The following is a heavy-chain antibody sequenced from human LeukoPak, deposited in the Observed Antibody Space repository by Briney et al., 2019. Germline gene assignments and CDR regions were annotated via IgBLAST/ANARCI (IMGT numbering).Heavy chain of an antibody. J-gene: IGHJ2*01. CDR2: ISSSGSTI. V-gene: IGHV3-48*04. CDR3: ARVHGSGSYGGWYFDL. Sequence: GGSLRFSCAASGFTFSSYTMNWVRQAPGKGLEWVSYISSSGSTIYYADSVKGRFTISRDNAKNSLYLQMNSLRAEDTAVYYCARVHGSGSYGGWYFDLRGRGTLVTVSS. CDR1: GFTFSSYT. D-gene: IGHD3-10*01.